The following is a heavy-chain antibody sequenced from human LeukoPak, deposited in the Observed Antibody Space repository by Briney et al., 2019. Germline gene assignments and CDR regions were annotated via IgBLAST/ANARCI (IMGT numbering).Heavy chain of an antibody. CDR1: GGSFSGYY. Sequence: SETLSLTCAVYGGSFSGYYWSWIRQPPGKGLEWIGEINHSGSTNYNPSLKSRVTISVDTPKNQFSLKLSSVTAADTAVYYCASRPVVAAVNWFDPWGQGTLVTVSS. CDR3: ASRPVVAAVNWFDP. V-gene: IGHV4-34*01. D-gene: IGHD2-15*01. CDR2: INHSGST. J-gene: IGHJ5*02.